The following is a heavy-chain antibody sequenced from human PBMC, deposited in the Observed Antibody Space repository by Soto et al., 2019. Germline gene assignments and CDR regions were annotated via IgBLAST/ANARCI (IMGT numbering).Heavy chain of an antibody. D-gene: IGHD5-12*01. CDR2: VYYRGTT. CDR3: ETNRGYEFYYFDS. V-gene: IGHV4-31*11. Sequence: QVQLQESGPGLVKPSQTLALTCAVSGASIKTGGYYWTWIRQDPGKGLEWIGYVYYRGTTYYTPSLKSRVTMSVHLSKIQCSLKLTSVTAADTAVNYCETNRGYEFYYFDSWGQGTLVTGSS. J-gene: IGHJ4*02. CDR1: GASIKTGGYY.